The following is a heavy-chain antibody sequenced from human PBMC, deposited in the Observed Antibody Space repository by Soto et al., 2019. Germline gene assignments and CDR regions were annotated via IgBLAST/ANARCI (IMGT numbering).Heavy chain of an antibody. CDR3: ARDIEPPGLFFDY. CDR1: GFSFSDYY. V-gene: IGHV3-11*01. D-gene: IGHD6-13*01. Sequence: QVQLVESGGGLVKPGGSLRLSCAASGFSFSDYYMSWIRQAPGKGLEWVSYIDFTSNSIYYADSVKGRFTISRDNAKNSLHLQMNSLRAEDTAVYYCARDIEPPGLFFDYWGQGTLVTVSS. J-gene: IGHJ4*02. CDR2: IDFTSNSI.